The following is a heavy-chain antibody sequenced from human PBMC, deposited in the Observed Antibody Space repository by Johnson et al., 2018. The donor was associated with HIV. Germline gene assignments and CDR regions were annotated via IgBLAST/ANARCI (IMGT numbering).Heavy chain of an antibody. D-gene: IGHD1-26*01. Sequence: QVQLVESGGGLVQPGGSLRLSCAASGFTFSSYGMHWVRQAPGKGLEWVAVISDDGSNEYYADSVKGRFAISRDNSKNTLYLQMNSLRAEDTAVYYCSRESLACELPDAFDIWGQGTMVTVS. V-gene: IGHV3-30*03. CDR3: SRESLACELPDAFDI. CDR1: GFTFSSYG. J-gene: IGHJ3*02. CDR2: ISDDGSNE.